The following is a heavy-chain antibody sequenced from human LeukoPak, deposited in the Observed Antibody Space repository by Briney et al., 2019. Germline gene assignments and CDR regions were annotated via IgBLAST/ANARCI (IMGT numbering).Heavy chain of an antibody. V-gene: IGHV3-23*01. CDR2: ISGSGGRT. CDR3: ARNRFSGYDYFDY. J-gene: IGHJ4*02. CDR1: GFTFSSYS. D-gene: IGHD5-12*01. Sequence: GGSLRLSCAASGFTFSSYSMNWVRQAPGKGLEWVSGISGSGGRTYYADSVKGRFTISRDNSKNTLYLQMNSLRREDTAVYYCARNRFSGYDYFDYWGQGTLVTVSS.